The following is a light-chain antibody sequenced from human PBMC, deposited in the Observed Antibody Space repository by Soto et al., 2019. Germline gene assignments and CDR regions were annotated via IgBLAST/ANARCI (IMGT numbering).Light chain of an antibody. CDR3: QRYNSYRT. CDR2: KAS. V-gene: IGKV1-5*03. Sequence: DIQMTQYNSTLSASVPERVTITCRASQSISSWLAWYQQKPGKAPKLLIYKASSLESGVPSRFSGSGSGTEFTLTISSLQPDDFATYYCQRYNSYRTFGQGTKV. CDR1: QSISSW. J-gene: IGKJ1*01.